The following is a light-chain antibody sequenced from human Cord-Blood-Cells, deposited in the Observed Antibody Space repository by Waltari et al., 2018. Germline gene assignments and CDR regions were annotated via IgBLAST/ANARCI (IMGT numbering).Light chain of an antibody. CDR2: DVS. J-gene: IGLJ3*02. CDR3: SSYTSSSTWV. V-gene: IGLV2-14*01. Sequence: QSALTQPASVSGSPGQSSTISCTGTSSDAGGYXXLSWYQQHPGKAPKLMIYDVSKRPSGVSNRFSGSKSGNTASLTISGLQAEDEADYYCSSYTSSSTWVFGGGTKLTVL. CDR1: SSDAGGYXX.